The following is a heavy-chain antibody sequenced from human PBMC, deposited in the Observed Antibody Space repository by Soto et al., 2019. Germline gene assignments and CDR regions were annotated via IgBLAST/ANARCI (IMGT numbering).Heavy chain of an antibody. CDR2: INSNGGST. V-gene: IGHV3-64*01. J-gene: IGHJ4*02. CDR3: ARTSQYYFDY. Sequence: EVQLVESGGGLVQPGGSLRLSCAASGFTFSSYAMYWVRQAPGKGLEYVSAINSNGGSTYYANSVKGRFTISRDNSKNTLYLKMGSLRAEDMAVYYCARTSQYYFDYWGQGTLVTVSS. CDR1: GFTFSSYA.